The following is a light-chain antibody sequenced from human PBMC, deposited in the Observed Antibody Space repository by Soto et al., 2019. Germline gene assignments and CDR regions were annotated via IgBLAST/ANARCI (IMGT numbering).Light chain of an antibody. CDR1: QSVRSN. CDR2: KAS. CDR3: QQLKSYPIT. Sequence: EIVMTQSPSTLFVSXGEGATLSXXASQSVRSNLAWYQQKPGKAPNLLIYKASSLESGVPSRFSGSASGTEFTLTISSLQPEDFATYYCQQLKSYPITFGQGTRLEIK. J-gene: IGKJ5*01. V-gene: IGKV1-5*03.